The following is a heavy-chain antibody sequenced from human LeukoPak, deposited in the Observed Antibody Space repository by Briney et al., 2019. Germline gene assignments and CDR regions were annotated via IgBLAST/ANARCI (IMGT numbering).Heavy chain of an antibody. CDR3: ARSREWFYYYGMDV. CDR2: MNPNSGNT. V-gene: IGHV1-8*01. J-gene: IGHJ6*02. CDR1: GYTFTSYD. Sequence: ASVKVSCKASGYTFTSYDINWVRQATGQGLEWMGWMNPNSGNTGYAQKFQGRVTMTRNTSISTAYMELSSLRSEDTAVYYCARSREWFYYYGMDVWGQGTTVTVSS. D-gene: IGHD3-3*01.